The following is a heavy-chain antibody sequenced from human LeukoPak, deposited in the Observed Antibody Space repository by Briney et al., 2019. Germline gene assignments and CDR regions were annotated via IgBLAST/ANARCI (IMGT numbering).Heavy chain of an antibody. CDR2: ISGSGDSA. D-gene: IGHD1-1*01. CDR1: GFTFSSFA. Sequence: RGGSLRLSCTASGFTFSSFAMSWVRQAPGKGLDWVSAISGSGDSASYADPVRGRFIISRNNSKNTLYLQMDSLRAEDTAVCYCATNRTTGGHRFDYWGQGTLVTVSS. CDR3: ATNRTTGGHRFDY. V-gene: IGHV3-23*01. J-gene: IGHJ4*02.